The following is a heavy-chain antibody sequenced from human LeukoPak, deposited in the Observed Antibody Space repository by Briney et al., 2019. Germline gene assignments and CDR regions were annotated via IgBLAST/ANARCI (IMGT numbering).Heavy chain of an antibody. J-gene: IGHJ3*01. CDR3: ARQRGSYGGYDHDAFNV. V-gene: IGHV4-59*08. CDR2: IYYSGST. D-gene: IGHD5-12*01. CDR1: GGSISTYY. Sequence: SETLSLTCAVSGGSISTYYWSWLRQPPGKGLEWIGYIYYSGSTNYKPSLQSRVSISVDTAKNQFSLKLSSVTAADTAVYYCARQRGSYGGYDHDAFNVWGEGTMVTVSA.